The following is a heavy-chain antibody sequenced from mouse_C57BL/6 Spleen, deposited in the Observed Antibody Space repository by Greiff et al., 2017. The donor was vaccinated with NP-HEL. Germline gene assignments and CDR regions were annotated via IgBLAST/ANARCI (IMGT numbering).Heavy chain of an antibody. CDR3: ATYYYGSSYDY. D-gene: IGHD1-1*01. Sequence: EVQLQQSGPELVKPGASVKISCKASGYTFTDYYMNWVKQSHGKSLEWIGDINPNNGGTSYNQKFKGKATLTVDKSSSTAYMELRSLTSEDSAVYYCATYYYGSSYDYWGQGTTLTVSS. CDR1: GYTFTDYY. CDR2: INPNNGGT. J-gene: IGHJ2*01. V-gene: IGHV1-26*01.